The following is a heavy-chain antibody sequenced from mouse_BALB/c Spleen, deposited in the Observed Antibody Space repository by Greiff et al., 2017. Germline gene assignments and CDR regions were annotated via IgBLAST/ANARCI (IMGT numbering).Heavy chain of an antibody. D-gene: IGHD2-1*01. CDR3: ARDRNYGNYVTFAY. CDR1: GFSLTSYG. CDR2: IWAGGST. V-gene: IGHV2-9*02. Sequence: VHLVESGPGLVAPSQSLSITCTVSGFSLTSYGVHWVRQPPGKGLEWLGVIWAGGSTNYNSALMSRLSISKDNSKSQVFLKMNSLQTDDTAMYYCARDRNYGNYVTFAYWGQGTLVTVSA. J-gene: IGHJ3*01.